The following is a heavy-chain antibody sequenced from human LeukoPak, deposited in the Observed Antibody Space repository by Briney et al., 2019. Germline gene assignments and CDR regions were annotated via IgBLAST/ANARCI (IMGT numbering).Heavy chain of an antibody. CDR1: GYSISSGYY. J-gene: IGHJ1*01. D-gene: IGHD2-2*01. CDR2: IYHSGST. Sequence: KPSETLSLTCAVSGYSISSGYYWGWIRQPPGKGLEWIGSIYHSGSTYYNPSLKSRVTISVDTSKNQFSLKLSSVTAADTAVYYCASPELHCSSTSCANNLEYSQHWGQGTLVTVSS. CDR3: ASPELHCSSTSCANNLEYSQH. V-gene: IGHV4-38-2*01.